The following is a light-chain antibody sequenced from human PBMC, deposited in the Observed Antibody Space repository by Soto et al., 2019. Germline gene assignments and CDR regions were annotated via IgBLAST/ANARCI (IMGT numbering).Light chain of an antibody. CDR1: QSISSY. V-gene: IGKV1-39*01. Sequence: DIQMTQSPSALSASIGDGVTITCRTSQSISSYLNWYQQKPVKAPKLLIYDASRLQSGVPPRFSGSGFGTDFTLTITRLQPEDFATYYCQQRYSSRWTFGQGTKVEIK. CDR3: QQRYSSRWT. CDR2: DAS. J-gene: IGKJ1*01.